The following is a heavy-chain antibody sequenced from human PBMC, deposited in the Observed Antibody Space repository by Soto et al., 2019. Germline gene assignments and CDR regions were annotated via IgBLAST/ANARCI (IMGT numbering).Heavy chain of an antibody. J-gene: IGHJ5*02. CDR1: GGTFSSYA. CDR2: IIPMYGPA. V-gene: IGHV1-69*01. Sequence: QVPLVQSGAEVKKPGSSVTVSCKASGGTFSSYAIHWVRQAPGQGLEWMGGIIPMYGPAKYAQRFQGRVTITADESTTTVYMELTSLTSQDTAVYYCARVTSMVRGVIDNWLDPWGQGTLVTVSS. CDR3: ARVTSMVRGVIDNWLDP. D-gene: IGHD3-10*01.